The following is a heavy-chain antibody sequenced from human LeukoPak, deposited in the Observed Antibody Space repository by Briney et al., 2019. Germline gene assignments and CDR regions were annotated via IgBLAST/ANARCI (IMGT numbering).Heavy chain of an antibody. D-gene: IGHD4-17*01. CDR1: GFSFKRHC. J-gene: IGHJ4*02. Sequence: GGSLRLFCAASGFSFKRHCMTWVRQAPGKGREGVASKRQGGREKYYADSVKGRFTVSRDAAKNSLYFQMNSLSADDTAVYYCARGPNYGARVDYLDSWGQGTKVTVSS. CDR3: ARGPNYGARVDYLDS. V-gene: IGHV3-7*01. CDR2: KRQGGREK.